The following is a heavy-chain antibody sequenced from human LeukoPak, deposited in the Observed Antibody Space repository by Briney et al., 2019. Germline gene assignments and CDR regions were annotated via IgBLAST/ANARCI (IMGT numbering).Heavy chain of an antibody. Sequence: PSETLSLTCTVSGGSITSSDYHWGWIRQPPGEGLEWIGSIYYSGSTYYNPSLKSRVTISVDTSKNQFSLKVSSVTAADTAVYYCARVGRETGTTHFDHWGQGTLVTVSS. J-gene: IGHJ4*02. V-gene: IGHV4-39*01. CDR3: ARVGRETGTTHFDH. CDR1: GGSITSSDYH. CDR2: IYYSGST. D-gene: IGHD1-1*01.